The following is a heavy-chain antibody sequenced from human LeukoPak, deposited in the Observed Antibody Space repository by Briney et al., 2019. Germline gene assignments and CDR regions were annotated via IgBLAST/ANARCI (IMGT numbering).Heavy chain of an antibody. CDR1: GGTFISYA. V-gene: IGHV1-69*01. D-gene: IGHD5-18*01. J-gene: IGHJ6*02. Sequence: ASVKVSCKASGGTFISYAISWVRQAPGQGLEWMGGIIPIFGTANYAQKFQGRVTITADESTSTAYMELSSLRSEDTAVYYCARDPDTAMAIDYYYGMDVWGQGTTVTVSS. CDR3: ARDPDTAMAIDYYYGMDV. CDR2: IIPIFGTA.